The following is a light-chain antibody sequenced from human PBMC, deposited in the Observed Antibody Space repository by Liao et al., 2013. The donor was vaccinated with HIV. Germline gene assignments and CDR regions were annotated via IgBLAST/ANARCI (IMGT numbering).Light chain of an antibody. CDR2: YDS. CDR3: QVWAGSSDHRV. J-gene: IGLJ2*01. V-gene: IGLV3-21*04. Sequence: SYELTQPPSVSVAPGKTARITCGGNNIGGKSVHWYQQKPGQAPVLVIYYDSDRPSGIPERFSGSNSANTATLTISRVEAGDEADYYCQVWAGSSDHRVFGGGTKLTVL. CDR1: NIGGKS.